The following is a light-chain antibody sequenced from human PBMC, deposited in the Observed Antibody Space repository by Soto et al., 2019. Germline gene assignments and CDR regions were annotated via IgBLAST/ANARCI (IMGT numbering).Light chain of an antibody. Sequence: QSVLTQPPSASGSPGQSVTISCTGTGSDVGGYNFVSWYQHHPGKAPKLMTYEVTRRPSGVPDRFSGSKSANTASLTVSGLLAEDEADYYCASYAGGNQVFGTGTKVTVL. CDR1: GSDVGGYNF. J-gene: IGLJ1*01. CDR2: EVT. V-gene: IGLV2-8*01. CDR3: ASYAGGNQV.